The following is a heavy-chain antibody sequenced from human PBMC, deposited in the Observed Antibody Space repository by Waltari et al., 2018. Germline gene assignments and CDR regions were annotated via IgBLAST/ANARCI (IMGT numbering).Heavy chain of an antibody. D-gene: IGHD4-17*01. V-gene: IGHV3-48*03. CDR1: AFTFSSYE. CDR3: ARLYGDYVYLDY. CDR2: ISSSGSTI. Sequence: EVQLVESGGGLVQPGGSLRLPCAASAFTFSSYERLCVRRAPGKGLEWVSYISSSGSTIYYADSVKGRFTISRDNAKNSLYLQMNSLRAEDTAVYYCARLYGDYVYLDYWGQGTLVTVSS. J-gene: IGHJ4*02.